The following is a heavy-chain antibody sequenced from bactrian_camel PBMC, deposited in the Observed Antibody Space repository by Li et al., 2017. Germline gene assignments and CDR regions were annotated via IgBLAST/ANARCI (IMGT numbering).Heavy chain of an antibody. CDR2: IDSDGTT. CDR1: KDIFSTYC. CDR3: GAIYRDEGCNVVTGGWEFAY. D-gene: IGHD5*01. Sequence: DVQLVESGGGSVQAGGSLRLSCKMPKDIFSTYCMGWFRQGPGKEREGVATIDSDGTTVYAESVKGRFTISKDSAKKTLYLQMNSLKSEDTAMYYCGAIYRDEGCNVVTGGWEFAYWGRGTQVTVS. J-gene: IGHJ4*01. V-gene: IGHV3S67*01.